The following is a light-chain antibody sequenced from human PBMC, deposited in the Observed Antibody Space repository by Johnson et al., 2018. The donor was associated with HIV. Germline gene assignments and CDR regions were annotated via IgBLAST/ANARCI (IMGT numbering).Light chain of an antibody. V-gene: IGLV1-51*01. CDR3: ATLDSSLIAFDV. CDR2: DNN. J-gene: IGLJ1*01. Sequence: QSVLTQPPSVSAAPGQKVTISCSGSSSNIGKNYVCWYQQLPGTAPKLLIYDNNKRPSGIPDRFSGSRSGTSATLGITGLQTGDEADYYCATLDSSLIAFDVFGTGTKVTVL. CDR1: SSNIGKNY.